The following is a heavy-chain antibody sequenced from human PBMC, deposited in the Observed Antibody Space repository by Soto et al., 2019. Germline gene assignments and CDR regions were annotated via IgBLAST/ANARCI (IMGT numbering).Heavy chain of an antibody. CDR1: GFTFSSYS. CDR2: ISSSSSTI. J-gene: IGHJ5*02. V-gene: IGHV3-48*01. CDR3: ARHPERIAEIGWFDP. D-gene: IGHD6-13*01. Sequence: EVQLVESGGGLVQPGGSLRLSCAASGFTFSSYSMNWVRQAPGKGLEWVSYISSSSSTIYYADSVKGRLTISRDNAKNSLYLRMSSLRAEDTAVYYCARHPERIAEIGWFDPWGQGTLVTVSS.